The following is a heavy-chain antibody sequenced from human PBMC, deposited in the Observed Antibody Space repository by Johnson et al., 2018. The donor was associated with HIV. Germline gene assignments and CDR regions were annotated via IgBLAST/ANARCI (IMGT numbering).Heavy chain of an antibody. CDR2: IYSGGST. Sequence: MLLVESGGGLVQPGGSLRLSCAASGFSISSNYMSWIRQAPGKGLEWVSVIYSGGSTYYADSVKGRFTISRDNSKNTLYLQMNSLRVEDTAFYYCAKPNSGYALGLGAFDIWGQGTMVTVSS. CDR1: GFSISSNY. J-gene: IGHJ3*02. V-gene: IGHV3-66*04. D-gene: IGHD5-12*01. CDR3: AKPNSGYALGLGAFDI.